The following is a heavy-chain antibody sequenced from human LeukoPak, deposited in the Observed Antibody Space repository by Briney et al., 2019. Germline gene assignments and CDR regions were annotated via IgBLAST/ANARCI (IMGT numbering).Heavy chain of an antibody. D-gene: IGHD3-9*01. CDR1: GFTFCSYS. Sequence: GGALGISCAAPGFTFCSYSINLVRPAPGRGPGWVSVIRGSGEITYYADSVKGRFTISRDNSKNTLYLQMNSLRAEDTAVYYCAKGRYYDSGNAFDIWGQGTVVTVSS. J-gene: IGHJ3*02. CDR2: IRGSGEIT. V-gene: IGHV3-23*01. CDR3: AKGRYYDSGNAFDI.